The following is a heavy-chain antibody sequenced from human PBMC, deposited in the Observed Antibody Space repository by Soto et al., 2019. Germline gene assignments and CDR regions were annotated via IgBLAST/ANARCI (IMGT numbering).Heavy chain of an antibody. V-gene: IGHV4-31*03. CDR1: GGSISSGGYF. CDR2: IYYSGST. Sequence: QVQLQESGPGLVKPSQTLSLTCTVSGGSISSGGYFWSWIRQHPGKGLERIGFIYYSGSTYYNPSLKSRVTISVDTSKNQFSLKLSSVTAADTAVYYCAREGAPPYYYYGMDVWGQGTTVTVSS. CDR3: AREGAPPYYYYGMDV. J-gene: IGHJ6*02.